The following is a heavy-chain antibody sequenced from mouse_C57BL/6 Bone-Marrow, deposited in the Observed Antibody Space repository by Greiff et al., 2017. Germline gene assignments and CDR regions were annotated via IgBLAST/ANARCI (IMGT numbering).Heavy chain of an antibody. CDR1: GFTFTDYY. J-gene: IGHJ3*01. D-gene: IGHD2-2*01. V-gene: IGHV1-36*01. Sequence: VQLQQSGPVLVKPGPSVKISCTASGFTFTDYYMHWVKQSPGKSLEWIGVVYSYNGGTSYNQTFKGKATLTVDTSSSTAYMELNSLTSEYSAVYYCARSGGYHFAYWGQGTLVTVSA. CDR2: VYSYNGGT. CDR3: ARSGGYHFAY.